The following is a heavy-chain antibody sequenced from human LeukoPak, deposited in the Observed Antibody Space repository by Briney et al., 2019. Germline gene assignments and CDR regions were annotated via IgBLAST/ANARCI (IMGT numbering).Heavy chain of an antibody. CDR1: GFAFTTFA. D-gene: IGHD3-3*01. CDR3: AKGRVDFWSGYYHDY. Sequence: PGGSLRLSCAASGFAFTTFAMTWISQAPGKGLEWVTAITATGGATYYADSVKGRFTISRDNSKNTLYLQMNSLRAEDTALYYCAKGRVDFWSGYYHDYWGQGTLVTVSA. CDR2: ITATGGAT. J-gene: IGHJ4*02. V-gene: IGHV3-23*01.